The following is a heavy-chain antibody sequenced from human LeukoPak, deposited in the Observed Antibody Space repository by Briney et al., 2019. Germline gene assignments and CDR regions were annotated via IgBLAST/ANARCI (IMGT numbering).Heavy chain of an antibody. D-gene: IGHD6-19*01. J-gene: IGHJ4*02. CDR2: ISAYNGNT. CDR1: GYTFTSYG. Sequence: ASVKVSCKASGYTFTSYGISWVRQAPGQGLEWMGWISAYNGNTNYAQKLQGRVTMTTDSSTSTAYMELRSLRSDDTAVYYCARRRRYSSGQNYFDYWGQGTLVTVSS. CDR3: ARRRRYSSGQNYFDY. V-gene: IGHV1-18*01.